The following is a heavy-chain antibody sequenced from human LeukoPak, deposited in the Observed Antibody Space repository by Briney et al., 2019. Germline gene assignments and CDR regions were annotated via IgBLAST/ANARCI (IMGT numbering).Heavy chain of an antibody. Sequence: SVKVSCKASGGTFSSYAISWVRQAPGQGLEWMGGIIPIFGTANYAQKFQGRVTITADESTSTAYMELSSLRSEDTAVYYCARAGIRGYSYGYPYYYGMDVWGQGTTVTVS. V-gene: IGHV1-69*13. CDR3: ARAGIRGYSYGYPYYYGMDV. D-gene: IGHD5-18*01. J-gene: IGHJ6*02. CDR1: GGTFSSYA. CDR2: IIPIFGTA.